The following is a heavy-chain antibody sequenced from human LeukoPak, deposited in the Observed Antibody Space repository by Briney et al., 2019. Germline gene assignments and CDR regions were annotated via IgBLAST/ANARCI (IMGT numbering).Heavy chain of an antibody. J-gene: IGHJ3*02. Sequence: SETLSLTCTVSGGSISSYYWSWIRQPPGKGLEWIGYIYYSGSTNYNPSLKSRVTISVDTSKNQFSLKLSSVTAADTAVYYCARDRGYCSGGSCYCVDAFDIWGQGTMVTVSS. CDR3: ARDRGYCSGGSCYCVDAFDI. CDR2: IYYSGST. D-gene: IGHD2-15*01. V-gene: IGHV4-59*01. CDR1: GGSISSYY.